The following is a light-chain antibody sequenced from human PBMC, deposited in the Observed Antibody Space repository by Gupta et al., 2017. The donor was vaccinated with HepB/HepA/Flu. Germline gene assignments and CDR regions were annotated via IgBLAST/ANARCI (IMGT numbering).Light chain of an antibody. CDR2: AAS. Sequence: AIPMTQSPSSFSASTGDRVTITCRASQGISSYLAWYQQKPGKAPKLLIYAASTVQSGVPSRFSGSGSGTXFTLTIXCLQSEDFATYYCQQYYSYPITFGXGTKVDIK. V-gene: IGKV1-8*01. CDR3: QQYYSYPIT. J-gene: IGKJ3*01. CDR1: QGISSY.